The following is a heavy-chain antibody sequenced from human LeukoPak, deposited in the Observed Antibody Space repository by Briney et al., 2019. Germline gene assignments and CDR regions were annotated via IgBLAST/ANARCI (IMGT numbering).Heavy chain of an antibody. Sequence: GASVKVSCKASGYTFTSYGISWVRQAPGQGLEWMGWISAYNGNTNYAQKLQGRVTITRNTSISTAYMELSSLRSEDTAVYYCARGRITIFGVVIIPYYFDYWGQGTLVTVSS. CDR3: ARGRITIFGVVIIPYYFDY. J-gene: IGHJ4*02. D-gene: IGHD3-3*01. V-gene: IGHV1-18*01. CDR2: ISAYNGNT. CDR1: GYTFTSYG.